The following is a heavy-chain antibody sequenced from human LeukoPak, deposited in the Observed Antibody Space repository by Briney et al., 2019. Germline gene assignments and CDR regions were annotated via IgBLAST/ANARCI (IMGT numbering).Heavy chain of an antibody. CDR2: ISYDGSNK. Sequence: GGSLRLSCAASCLTFSSYGMHWVRQAPGKGLEWVAVISYDGSNKYYADSVKGRFTISRDNSKNTLYLQMNSLRAEDTAVYYCAKDLEPQVGAPGDYWGPGTLVTVSS. V-gene: IGHV3-30*18. D-gene: IGHD1-26*01. J-gene: IGHJ4*02. CDR3: AKDLEPQVGAPGDY. CDR1: CLTFSSYG.